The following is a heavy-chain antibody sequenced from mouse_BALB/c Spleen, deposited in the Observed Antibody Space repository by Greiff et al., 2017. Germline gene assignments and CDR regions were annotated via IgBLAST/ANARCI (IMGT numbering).Heavy chain of an antibody. CDR2: ISSGSSTI. CDR3: ARVGYYLYYYAMDY. J-gene: IGHJ4*01. CDR1: GFTFSSFG. V-gene: IGHV5-17*02. Sequence: EVMLVESGGGLVQPGGSRKLSCAASGFTFSSFGMHWVRQAPEKGLEWVAYISSGSSTIYYADTVKGRFTISRDNPKNTLFLQMTSLRSEDTAMYYCARVGYYLYYYAMDYWGQGTSVTVSS. D-gene: IGHD2-3*01.